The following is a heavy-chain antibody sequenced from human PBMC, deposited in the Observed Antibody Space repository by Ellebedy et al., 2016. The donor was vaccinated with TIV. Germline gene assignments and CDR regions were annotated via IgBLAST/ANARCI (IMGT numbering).Heavy chain of an antibody. CDR1: GYTFTSYY. CDR2: INPSDGDT. D-gene: IGHD6-6*01. J-gene: IGHJ4*02. V-gene: IGHV1-46*01. Sequence: ASVKVSXKASGYTFTSYYLHWVRQAPGQRLEWMGIINPSDGDTRYAQKFQGRVTMTRVTSTSRVYMELSSLRSDDAAVYYCARTPRIAARYPYEYWGQGTLVTVSS. CDR3: ARTPRIAARYPYEY.